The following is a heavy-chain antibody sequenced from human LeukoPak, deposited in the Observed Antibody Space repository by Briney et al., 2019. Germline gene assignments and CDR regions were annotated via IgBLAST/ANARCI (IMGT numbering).Heavy chain of an antibody. CDR2: ISSSSDTI. D-gene: IGHD1-26*01. CDR3: AKDGGIVGATTGFDY. J-gene: IGHJ4*02. Sequence: GRSLRLSCAASGFIFSKYSMHWVRQAPGKGLEWVSYISSSSDTIYYADSVKGRFTISRDNAKNSLYLQMNSLRDEDTAVYYCAKDGGIVGATTGFDYWGQGTLVTVSS. V-gene: IGHV3-48*02. CDR1: GFIFSKYS.